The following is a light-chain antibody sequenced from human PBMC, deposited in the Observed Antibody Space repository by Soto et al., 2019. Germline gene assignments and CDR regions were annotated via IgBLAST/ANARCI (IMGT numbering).Light chain of an antibody. CDR3: TSYTTSTTRV. V-gene: IGLV2-14*01. Sequence: QAVVTQPASVSGSPGQSITISCTGTSSDVGSYNYVSWYQQHPGKAPKLMIYDVSHRPSGVSNRFSGSKSGHTASLTISGLQAEDEADYYCTSYTTSTTRVFGGGTQLTVL. J-gene: IGLJ3*02. CDR2: DVS. CDR1: SSDVGSYNY.